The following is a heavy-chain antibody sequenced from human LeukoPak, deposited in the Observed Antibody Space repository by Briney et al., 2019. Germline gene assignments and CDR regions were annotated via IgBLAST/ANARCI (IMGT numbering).Heavy chain of an antibody. CDR2: INSDGSNT. J-gene: IGHJ4*02. CDR1: GFPFSTYW. Sequence: PGGSLRLSCVASGFPFSTYWMHWVRQAPGKGLIWVSHINSDGSNTRYVDSVKDRFTISRDNAKNTLYLQMNSLRAEDTGVYYCARKTVPDYWGQGTLVTVSS. D-gene: IGHD1-1*01. V-gene: IGHV3-74*01. CDR3: ARKTVPDY.